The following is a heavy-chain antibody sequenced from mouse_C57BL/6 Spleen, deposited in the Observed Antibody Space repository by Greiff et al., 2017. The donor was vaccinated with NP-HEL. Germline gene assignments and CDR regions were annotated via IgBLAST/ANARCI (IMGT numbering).Heavy chain of an antibody. V-gene: IGHV1-82*01. CDR1: GYAFSSSW. Sequence: QVQLQQSGPELVKPGASVKISCKASGYAFSSSWMNWVKQRPGKGLEWIGRIYPGDGDTNYNGKFKGKATLTADKSSSTAYMQLSSLTSEDSAVYFCARWLGQGYFDYWGQGTTLTVSS. CDR2: IYPGDGDT. D-gene: IGHD3-3*01. J-gene: IGHJ2*01. CDR3: ARWLGQGYFDY.